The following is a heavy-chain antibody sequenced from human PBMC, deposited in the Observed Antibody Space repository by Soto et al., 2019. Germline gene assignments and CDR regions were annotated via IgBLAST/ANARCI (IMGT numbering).Heavy chain of an antibody. J-gene: IGHJ5*02. CDR2: ISGSGGST. Sequence: GGSLRLSCAASGFTFSSYAMSWVRQAPGKGLEWVSAISGSGGSTYYADSVKGRFTISRDNSKNTLYLQMNSLRAEDTAVYYCANQYYDFWSGPNWFDPWGQGTLVTVSS. V-gene: IGHV3-23*01. CDR1: GFTFSSYA. CDR3: ANQYYDFWSGPNWFDP. D-gene: IGHD3-3*01.